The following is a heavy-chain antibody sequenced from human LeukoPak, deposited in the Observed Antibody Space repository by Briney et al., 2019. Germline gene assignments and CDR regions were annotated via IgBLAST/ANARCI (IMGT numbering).Heavy chain of an antibody. CDR3: ARDLSSDFWSGYYPHSFDY. J-gene: IGHJ4*02. CDR1: GGSISSYY. V-gene: IGHV4-4*07. D-gene: IGHD3-3*01. Sequence: SETLSLTCTVSGGSISSYYWSWIRQPAGKGLEWIGRIYTSGSTSYNPSLKSRVTMSVDTSKNQFSLKLSSVTAADTAVYYCARDLSSDFWSGYYPHSFDYWGQGTLVTVSS. CDR2: IYTSGST.